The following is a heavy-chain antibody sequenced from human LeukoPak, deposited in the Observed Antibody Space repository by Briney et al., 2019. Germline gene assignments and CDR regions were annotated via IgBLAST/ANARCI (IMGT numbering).Heavy chain of an antibody. V-gene: IGHV3-48*04. CDR3: VRARLIRLENFFNY. CDR2: IGISSGNT. J-gene: IGHJ4*02. Sequence: GGSLRLSCVASGFTFSDYSLNWVRQAPGKGLEWISYIGISSGNTKYADSVKGRFTISTDNANSSLYLQMNSLRAEDTAVYFCVRARLIRLENFFNYWGQGTLVTVSS. D-gene: IGHD2-21*02. CDR1: GFTFSDYS.